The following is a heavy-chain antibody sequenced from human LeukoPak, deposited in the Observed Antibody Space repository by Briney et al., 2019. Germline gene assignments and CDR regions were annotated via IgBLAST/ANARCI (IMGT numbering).Heavy chain of an antibody. V-gene: IGHV1-2*02. J-gene: IGHJ5*02. Sequence: ASVKVSCKASGYTFTGYYIHWVRQAPGQGLEWMGWIKPNSGGTNYAQKFQGRVTMTRDTSISTAYMELSRLRSDDTAVYYCARDAEDIVVVVAASAFDPWGQGTLVTVSS. CDR3: ARDAEDIVVVVAASAFDP. D-gene: IGHD2-15*01. CDR2: IKPNSGGT. CDR1: GYTFTGYY.